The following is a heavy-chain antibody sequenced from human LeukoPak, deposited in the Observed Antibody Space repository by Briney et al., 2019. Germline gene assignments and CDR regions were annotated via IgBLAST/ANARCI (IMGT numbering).Heavy chain of an antibody. V-gene: IGHV3-30-3*01. CDR1: GFTFSSYA. D-gene: IGHD2-15*01. CDR3: ARGRDIVVVVAANDY. J-gene: IGHJ4*02. Sequence: PGGSLRLSCAASGFTFSSYAMHWVRQAPGKGLEWVAVISYDGSNKYYADSVKGRFTISRDNSKNTLYLQMNSLRAEDTAVYCCARGRDIVVVVAANDYWGQGTLVTVSS. CDR2: ISYDGSNK.